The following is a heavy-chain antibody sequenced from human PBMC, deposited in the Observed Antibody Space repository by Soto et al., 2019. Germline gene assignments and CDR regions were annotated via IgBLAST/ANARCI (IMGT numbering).Heavy chain of an antibody. V-gene: IGHV4-59*01. Sequence: SETLSLTCTVSGGSLSREYWTWIRLSLGKGLEWIGYIYYSGSTNYNPSLKSRLTISVDTSKNQFSLKLSSVTAADTAVYYCARVTSIAARPHYYGMDVWGQGTTVTVSS. CDR2: IYYSGST. CDR3: ARVTSIAARPHYYGMDV. D-gene: IGHD6-6*01. CDR1: GGSLSREY. J-gene: IGHJ6*02.